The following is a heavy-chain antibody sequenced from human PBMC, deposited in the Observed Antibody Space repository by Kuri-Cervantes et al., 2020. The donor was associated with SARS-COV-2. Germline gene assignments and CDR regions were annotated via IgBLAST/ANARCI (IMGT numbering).Heavy chain of an antibody. V-gene: IGHV3-30*18. CDR3: AKALGNYYYYGMDV. J-gene: IGHJ6*02. CDR1: GFTFSSYG. D-gene: IGHD7-27*01. Sequence: GESLKISCAASGFTFSSYGMHWVRQAPGKGLEWVAVISYDGSNKYYADSVKGRLTISRDNSKNTLYLQMNSLRAEDTAVYYCAKALGNYYYYGMDVWGQGTTVTVSS. CDR2: ISYDGSNK.